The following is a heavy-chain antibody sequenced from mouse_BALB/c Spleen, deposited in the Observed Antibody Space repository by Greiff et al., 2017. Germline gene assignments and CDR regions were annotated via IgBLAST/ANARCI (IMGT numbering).Heavy chain of an antibody. CDR3: ARLYDYDERYAMDY. D-gene: IGHD2-4*01. J-gene: IGHJ4*01. Sequence: EVQLVESGGGLVQPGGSLKLSCAASGFTFSSYTMSWVRQTPEKRLEWVAYISNGGGSTYYPDTVKGRFTISRDNAKNTLYLQMSSLKSEDTAMYYCARLYDYDERYAMDYWGQGTSVTVSS. CDR1: GFTFSSYT. CDR2: ISNGGGST. V-gene: IGHV5-12-2*01.